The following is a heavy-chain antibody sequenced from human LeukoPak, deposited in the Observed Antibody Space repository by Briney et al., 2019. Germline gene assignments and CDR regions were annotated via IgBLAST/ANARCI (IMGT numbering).Heavy chain of an antibody. Sequence: SSVKVSCKASGYTFISYDINWVRQATGQGLEWMGWMNPDSGNRGYAQNFQGRVTMTRNASISTAYMELSSLGSEDTAMYYCARGLHCSKANCRRGEWFDPWGQGTLVTVSS. CDR2: MNPDSGNR. V-gene: IGHV1-8*01. D-gene: IGHD2-2*01. J-gene: IGHJ5*02. CDR3: ARGLHCSKANCRRGEWFDP. CDR1: GYTFISYD.